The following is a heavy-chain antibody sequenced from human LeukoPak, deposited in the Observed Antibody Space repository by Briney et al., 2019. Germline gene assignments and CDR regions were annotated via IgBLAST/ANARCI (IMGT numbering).Heavy chain of an antibody. CDR3: ARSYYYEGSGYGDFDY. V-gene: IGHV4-34*01. Sequence: SETLSLTCAVYGGSFSGYYWSWIRQPPGKGLEWIGEINHSGITNYNPSLKSRVTISVDTSKNQFSLKLTSVTAADTAVYYCARSYYYEGSGYGDFDYWGQGALVTVSS. D-gene: IGHD3-22*01. CDR1: GGSFSGYY. J-gene: IGHJ4*02. CDR2: INHSGIT.